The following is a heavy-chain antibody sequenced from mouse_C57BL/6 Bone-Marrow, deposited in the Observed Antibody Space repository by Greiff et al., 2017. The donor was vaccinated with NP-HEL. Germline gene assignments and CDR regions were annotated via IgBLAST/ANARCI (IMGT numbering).Heavy chain of an antibody. D-gene: IGHD1-1*01. CDR2: INPNNGGT. Sequence: VQLQQSGPELVKPGASVKISCKASGYTFTDYYMNWVKQSHGKSLEWIGDINPNNGGTSYNQKFKGKATLTVDKSSSTAYMELRSLTSEDSAVYYGARVYGSSYGFAYWGQGTLVTVSA. V-gene: IGHV1-26*01. CDR1: GYTFTDYY. CDR3: ARVYGSSYGFAY. J-gene: IGHJ3*01.